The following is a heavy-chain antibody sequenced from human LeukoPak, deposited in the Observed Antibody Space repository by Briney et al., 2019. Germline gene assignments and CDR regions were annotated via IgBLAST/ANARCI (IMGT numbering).Heavy chain of an antibody. Sequence: SVKVYCKASGGTFSSYAISWVRQAPGQGLEWMGRIIPIFGTANYAQKFQGRVTITTDESTSTAYMELSSLRSEDTAVYYCARGGVYGDYETRFDYWGQGTLVTVSS. CDR2: IIPIFGTA. D-gene: IGHD4-17*01. V-gene: IGHV1-69*05. CDR1: GGTFSSYA. CDR3: ARGGVYGDYETRFDY. J-gene: IGHJ4*02.